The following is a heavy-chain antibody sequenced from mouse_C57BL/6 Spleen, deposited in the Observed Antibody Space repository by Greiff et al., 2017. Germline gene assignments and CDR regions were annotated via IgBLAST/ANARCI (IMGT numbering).Heavy chain of an antibody. CDR3: ARSDGSAEADFGC. D-gene: IGHD3-2*02. CDR2: IYPGDGDT. V-gene: IGHV1-82*01. J-gene: IGHJ2*01. Sequence: VQLQESGPELVKPGASVKISCKASGYAFSSYWMNWVKQRPGKGLEWIGWIYPGDGDTNYKWKFKGKATVTADKSSSTAYMQLSSLTSEDSAVSFCARSDGSAEADFGCWGKGTTLTVSS. CDR1: GYAFSSYW.